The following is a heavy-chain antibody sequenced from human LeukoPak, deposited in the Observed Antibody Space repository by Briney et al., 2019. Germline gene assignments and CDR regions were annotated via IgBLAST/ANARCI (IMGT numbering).Heavy chain of an antibody. J-gene: IGHJ4*03. V-gene: IGHV1-2*02. D-gene: IGHD5-18*01. CDR2: INPNTGDT. Sequence: ASVKVSCKASGYTFTAYYMHWVRQAPGQGLEWMGWINPNTGDTNYAQNFQGRVTMNRDTSISTAYMELSSLRSDDTAVYYCARSADGYTCGHFDFWGQGTTVTVSS. CDR3: ARSADGYTCGHFDF. CDR1: GYTFTAYY.